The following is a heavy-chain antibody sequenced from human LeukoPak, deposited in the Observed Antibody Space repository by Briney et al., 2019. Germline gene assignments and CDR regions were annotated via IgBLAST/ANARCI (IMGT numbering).Heavy chain of an antibody. D-gene: IGHD6-13*01. Sequence: SETLSLTCTVSGGSISSYYWSWIRQPAGKGLEWIGRIYTSGSTNYNPSLKSRVTMSVDTSKNQFSLKLSSVTAADTAVYYCARSLPGYSSSWYLLAWFDPWGQGTLVTVSS. CDR2: IYTSGST. J-gene: IGHJ5*02. V-gene: IGHV4-4*07. CDR3: ARSLPGYSSSWYLLAWFDP. CDR1: GGSISSYY.